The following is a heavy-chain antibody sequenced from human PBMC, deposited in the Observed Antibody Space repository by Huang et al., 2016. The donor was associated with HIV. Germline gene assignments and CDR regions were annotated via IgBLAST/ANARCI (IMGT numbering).Heavy chain of an antibody. Sequence: EVQLLESGGGLVQPGGSLRLSCAASGFTFSSYAMGWVRQAPGKGLEWVSAISGSGGSTYYADAVKGRFTISRDNSKNTLYRQMNSLRAEDTAVYYCAKSGYCSGGSCYLEGFDPWGQGTLVTVSS. CDR2: ISGSGGST. CDR3: AKSGYCSGGSCYLEGFDP. V-gene: IGHV3-23*01. CDR1: GFTFSSYA. D-gene: IGHD2-15*01. J-gene: IGHJ5*02.